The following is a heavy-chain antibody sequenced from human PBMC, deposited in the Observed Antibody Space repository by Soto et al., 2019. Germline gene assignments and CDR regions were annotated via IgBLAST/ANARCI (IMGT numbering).Heavy chain of an antibody. CDR2: IIPIFGTA. J-gene: IGHJ4*02. D-gene: IGHD5-18*01. CDR1: GGTFSSYA. Sequence: GASVKVSCKASGGTFSSYAISWVRQAPGQGLEWMGGIIPIFGTANYAQKFQGRVTITADKSTSTAYMELSSLRSEDTAVYYCARALGGYVDTAMGTFDYWGQGTLVTVSS. CDR3: ARALGGYVDTAMGTFDY. V-gene: IGHV1-69*06.